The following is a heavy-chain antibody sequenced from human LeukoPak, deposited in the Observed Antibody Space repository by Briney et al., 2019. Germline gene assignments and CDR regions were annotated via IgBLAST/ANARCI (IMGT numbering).Heavy chain of an antibody. V-gene: IGHV1-18*01. J-gene: IGHJ3*02. Sequence: ASVKVSCKASGYTFTSYGISWVRQAPGQGLEWMGWISAYNGNTNYAQKLQGRVTMTTDTSTSTAYMELRNLRSDDTAVYYCEREQAVAGTRAFDIWGQGTMVTVSS. D-gene: IGHD6-19*01. CDR1: GYTFTSYG. CDR2: ISAYNGNT. CDR3: EREQAVAGTRAFDI.